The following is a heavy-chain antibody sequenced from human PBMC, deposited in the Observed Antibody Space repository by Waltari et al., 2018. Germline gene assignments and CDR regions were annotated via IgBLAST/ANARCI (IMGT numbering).Heavy chain of an antibody. CDR2: IKEDGSDK. J-gene: IGHJ4*01. D-gene: IGHD6-19*01. Sequence: EVQLVESGGGLVQPGGSLRLSWVASEVPLSSYWMNWFRQAPGKGLEWVASIKEDGSDKKYVDSVKGRFTISRDNAKNSLYLQMNSLRVDDMAVYHCARGRGWIFDYWGHGTLVTVSS. CDR3: ARGRGWIFDY. CDR1: EVPLSSYW. V-gene: IGHV3-7*01.